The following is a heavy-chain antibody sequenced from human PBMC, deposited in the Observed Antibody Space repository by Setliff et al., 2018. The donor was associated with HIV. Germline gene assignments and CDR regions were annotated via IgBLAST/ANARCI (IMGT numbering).Heavy chain of an antibody. CDR2: IYYSGTT. CDR3: ASYRKAERWLQLGGNFDY. V-gene: IGHV4-39*07. D-gene: IGHD5-12*01. J-gene: IGHJ4*02. Sequence: SETLSLTCTVSGGSISSSSYFWGWIRQPPGKGLEWIGSIYYSGTTYYSPSLKSRIDISVDTSKNQFSLKLSSVTAADTAVYYCASYRKAERWLQLGGNFDYWGQGTLVTVSS. CDR1: GGSISSSSYF.